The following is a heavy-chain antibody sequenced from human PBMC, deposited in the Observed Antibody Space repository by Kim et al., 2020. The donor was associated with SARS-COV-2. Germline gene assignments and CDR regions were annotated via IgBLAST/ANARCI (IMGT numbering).Heavy chain of an antibody. CDR3: ARNPDYIALGGSAPY. CDR1: GFIFTDYW. CDR2: IRQDGSEK. V-gene: IGHV3-7*01. D-gene: IGHD6-19*01. J-gene: IGHJ4*02. Sequence: GGSLRLSCAASGFIFTDYWMSWVRQTPGKGLEWVANIRQDGSEKYYVDSVKGRFTISRDNAKNSLYLQMNSLRAEDTAVYYCARNPDYIALGGSAPYWGQGTLVTVSS.